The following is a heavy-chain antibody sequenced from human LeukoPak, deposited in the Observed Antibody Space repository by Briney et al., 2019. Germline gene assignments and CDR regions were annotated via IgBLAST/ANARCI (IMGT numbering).Heavy chain of an antibody. V-gene: IGHV3-43D*03. CDR2: ISWDGGST. CDR3: ARALAYGDYWGGDYSPINY. Sequence: GGSLRLSCAASGFTFDDYAMHWVRQAPGKGLEWVSLISWDGGSTYYADSVKGRFTISRDNAKNSLYLQMNSLRAEDTAVYYCARALAYGDYWGGDYSPINYWGQGTLVTVSS. J-gene: IGHJ4*02. CDR1: GFTFDDYA. D-gene: IGHD4-17*01.